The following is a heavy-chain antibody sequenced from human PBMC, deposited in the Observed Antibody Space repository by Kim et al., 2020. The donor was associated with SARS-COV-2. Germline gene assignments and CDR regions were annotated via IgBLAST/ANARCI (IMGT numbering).Heavy chain of an antibody. CDR1: GFTFSNYW. D-gene: IGHD1-1*01. CDR3: ARGWGGTWEHNWFDP. J-gene: IGHJ5*02. Sequence: GGSLRLSCAASGFTFSNYWMTWVRQAPGKGLEWVANIKKDGSDKYYAESVKGRFTISRDNGQSSLYLQMDSLRVEDTAVFYCARGWGGTWEHNWFDPRGQGTLVIVSS. CDR2: IKKDGSDK. V-gene: IGHV3-7*03.